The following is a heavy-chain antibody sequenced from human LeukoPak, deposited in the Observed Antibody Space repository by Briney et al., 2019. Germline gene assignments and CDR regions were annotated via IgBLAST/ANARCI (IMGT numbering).Heavy chain of an antibody. CDR1: GFTFSSYW. J-gene: IGHJ6*02. Sequence: PGGFLRLSCAASGFTFSSYWMHWVRQAPGKGLVWVSRIKSDGSNYYADSVKGRFTIFRDNAKNTLYLQMNSLRAEDTAVYYCARGMSGYYGMDVWGQGTTVTVSS. CDR3: ARGMSGYYGMDV. V-gene: IGHV3-74*01. CDR2: IKSDGSN.